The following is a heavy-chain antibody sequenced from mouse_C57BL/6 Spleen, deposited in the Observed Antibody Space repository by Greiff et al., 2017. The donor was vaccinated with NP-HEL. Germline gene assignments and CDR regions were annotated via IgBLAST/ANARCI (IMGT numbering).Heavy chain of an antibody. J-gene: IGHJ4*01. CDR3: ARTVTTVGATVRAVDAMDY. CDR2: ISSGSSTI. Sequence: EVQGVESGGGLVKPGGSLKLSCAASGFTFSDYGMHWVRQTPEKGLEWVAYISSGSSTIYYADTVKGRFTISRDNATNTLFLQMTSLRSEETARYYCARTVTTVGATVRAVDAMDYWGQGTSVTVSS. V-gene: IGHV5-17*01. D-gene: IGHD1-1*01. CDR1: GFTFSDYG.